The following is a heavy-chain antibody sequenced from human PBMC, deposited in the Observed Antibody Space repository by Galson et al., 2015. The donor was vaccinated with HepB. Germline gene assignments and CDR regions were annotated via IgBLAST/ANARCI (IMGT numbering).Heavy chain of an antibody. CDR3: AANRYTSGRTEY. CDR1: GASIPSSNYY. Sequence: TLSLTCTVSGASIPSSNYYWGWTRQPPGKGLEWIESIHYSGSTYYNPSLKSRVTISVDTSKNQFSLIVSSVTAPDTAVYYCAANRYTSGRTEYWGQGVLVTVSS. J-gene: IGHJ4*02. V-gene: IGHV4-39*07. CDR2: IHYSGST. D-gene: IGHD6-19*01.